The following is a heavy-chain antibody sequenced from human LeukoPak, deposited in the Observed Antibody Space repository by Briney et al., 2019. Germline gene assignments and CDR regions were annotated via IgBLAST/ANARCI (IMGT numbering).Heavy chain of an antibody. Sequence: ASVKVSCRASGYTFIRYAINWLRQVPGQGLEWMGWINMYTANPAYAQGFTERFVFSLDTSVSTAYLEISNLKAEDTAVYYCARHDNDDDFDYWGQGTLVTVSS. J-gene: IGHJ4*02. CDR1: GYTFIRYA. CDR2: INMYTANP. CDR3: ARHDNDDDFDY. D-gene: IGHD3-16*01. V-gene: IGHV7-4-1*02.